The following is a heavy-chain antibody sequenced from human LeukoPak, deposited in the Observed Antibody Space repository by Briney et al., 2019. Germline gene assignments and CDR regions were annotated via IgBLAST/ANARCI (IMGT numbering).Heavy chain of an antibody. CDR3: ASRPRFGELSPYY. D-gene: IGHD3-10*01. J-gene: IGHJ4*02. CDR1: GYTFTGYY. V-gene: IGHV1-2*02. Sequence: ASVKVSCKASGYTFTGYYMHWVRQAPGQGLEWMGWINPNSGGTNYAQKFQGRVTMTRDTSISTAYMELSGLRSDDTAVYYCASRPRFGELSPYYWGQGTLVTVSS. CDR2: INPNSGGT.